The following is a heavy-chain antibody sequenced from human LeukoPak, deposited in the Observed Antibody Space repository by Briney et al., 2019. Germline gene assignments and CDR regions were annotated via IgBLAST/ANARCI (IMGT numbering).Heavy chain of an antibody. CDR3: ARVGYDYRRYYYYYMDV. J-gene: IGHJ6*03. CDR1: GGTFSSYA. CDR2: IIPIFGTA. Sequence: ASVKVSCKASGGTFSSYAISWVRQAPGQGLEWMGGIIPIFGTANYAQKFQGRVTITTDESTSTAYMELSSLRSEDTAVYYCARVGYDYRRYYYYYMDVWGKGTTVTVSS. D-gene: IGHD5-12*01. V-gene: IGHV1-69*05.